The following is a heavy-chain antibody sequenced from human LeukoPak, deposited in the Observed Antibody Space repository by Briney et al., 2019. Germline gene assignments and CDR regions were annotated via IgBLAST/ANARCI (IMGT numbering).Heavy chain of an antibody. CDR3: AKGPHAATLVY. CDR1: GFTFSSYA. V-gene: IGHV3-30*18. J-gene: IGHJ4*02. Sequence: GGSLRLSCAASGFTFSSYAMSWVRQAPGKGLEWVAVISYDGSNKYYADSVKGRFTISRDNSKNTLYLQMNSLRAEDTAVYYRAKGPHAATLVYWGQGTLVTVSS. D-gene: IGHD2-15*01. CDR2: ISYDGSNK.